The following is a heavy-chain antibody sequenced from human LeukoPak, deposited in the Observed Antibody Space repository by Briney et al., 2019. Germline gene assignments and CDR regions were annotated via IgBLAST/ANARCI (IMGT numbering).Heavy chain of an antibody. CDR1: GCSFTSYW. D-gene: IGHD3-16*02. J-gene: IGHJ5*02. CDR3: ARAEGMITFGGVIASNWFDP. V-gene: IGHV5-51*01. CDR2: IFPGDSDT. Sequence: GESLKISCKGSGCSFTSYWIGWVRQMPGKSLEWMGIIFPGDSDTRYSPSFQGQVTISADKSISTAYLQWSSLKASDTAMYYCARAEGMITFGGVIASNWFDPWGQGTLVTVSS.